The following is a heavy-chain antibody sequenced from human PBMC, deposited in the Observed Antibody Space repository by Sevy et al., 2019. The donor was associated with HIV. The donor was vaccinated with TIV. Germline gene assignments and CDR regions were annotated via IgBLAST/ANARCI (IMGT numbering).Heavy chain of an antibody. V-gene: IGHV4-59*01. J-gene: IGHJ6*02. CDR1: GGSISSYY. Sequence: SETLSLTCTVSGGSISSYYWSWIRQPPGKGLERIGYIYYSGSTNYNPSLKSRVTISVDTSKNQFSLKLSPVTAADTAVYYCARDLYYYDSSGYPYYYYYYGMDVWGQGTTVTVSS. CDR2: IYYSGST. CDR3: ARDLYYYDSSGYPYYYYYYGMDV. D-gene: IGHD3-22*01.